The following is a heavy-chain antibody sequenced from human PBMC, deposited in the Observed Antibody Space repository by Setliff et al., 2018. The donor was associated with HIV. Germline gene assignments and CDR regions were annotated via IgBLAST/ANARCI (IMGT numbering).Heavy chain of an antibody. J-gene: IGHJ4*02. CDR2: IAHDGSIQ. CDR3: ARENNFDY. CDR1: GIIFSTNA. V-gene: IGHV3-30*03. Sequence: GGSLRLSCAASGIIFSTNAMHWVRQVPGKGLEWVAVIAHDGSIQYYADSVKGRFTVSRDNSKDTLYLQMNSLRIEDSALYYCARENNFDYWGQGTLVTVSS.